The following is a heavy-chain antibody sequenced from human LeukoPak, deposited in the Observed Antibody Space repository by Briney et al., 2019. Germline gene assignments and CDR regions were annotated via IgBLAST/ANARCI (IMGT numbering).Heavy chain of an antibody. J-gene: IGHJ4*02. CDR2: VSASGSN. Sequence: SETLSLTCIVSGGSISNYFWSWIRQPAGKGLEWIGRVSASGSNNYNPSLKSRVTLSVDTSKSRFSLRLNSVTAADTAVYYCARDAKSYYDSSAYSEFDYWGQGTLVTVSS. CDR3: ARDAKSYYDSSAYSEFDY. CDR1: GGSISNYF. V-gene: IGHV4-4*07. D-gene: IGHD3-22*01.